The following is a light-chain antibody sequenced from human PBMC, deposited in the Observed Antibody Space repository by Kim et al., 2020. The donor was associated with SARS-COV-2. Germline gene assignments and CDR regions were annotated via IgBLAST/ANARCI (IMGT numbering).Light chain of an antibody. Sequence: DIQLTQSPSALSASIGDRVTITCRASQSISSYLNWYQQKPGKAPNLVIYDASRLQSGVPSRFSGSGGGTDFMLTISSLQPEDFATYYCQQGYRTPYTFGQGTMMEIK. V-gene: IGKV1-39*01. CDR2: DAS. J-gene: IGKJ2*01. CDR1: QSISSY. CDR3: QQGYRTPYT.